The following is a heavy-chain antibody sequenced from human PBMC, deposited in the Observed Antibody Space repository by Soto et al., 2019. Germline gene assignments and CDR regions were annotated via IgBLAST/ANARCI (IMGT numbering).Heavy chain of an antibody. J-gene: IGHJ4*02. Sequence: SETLSLTCAVSGYSISNGYFWGWIRQPPGKGLEWIGYIYYSGSTYYNPSLKSRVTISVDTSKNQFSLKLSSVTAADTAVYYCASSSSWYRANDYWGQGTLVTVSS. CDR2: IYYSGST. D-gene: IGHD6-13*01. CDR1: GYSISNGYF. CDR3: ASSSSWYRANDY. V-gene: IGHV4-38-2*01.